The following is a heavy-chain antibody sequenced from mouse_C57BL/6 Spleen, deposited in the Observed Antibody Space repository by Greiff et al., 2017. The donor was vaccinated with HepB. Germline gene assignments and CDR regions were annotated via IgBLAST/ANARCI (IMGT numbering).Heavy chain of an antibody. CDR1: GYTFTSYW. CDR3: ARADYEGLFAY. J-gene: IGHJ3*01. Sequence: VQLQQPGAELVRPGSSVKLSCNASGYTFTSYWLDWVNQRPEQGLEWIGNIYPSDSETHYNQKFKDKATLTVDKSSSTAYMQLSSLTSEDSAVYYCARADYEGLFAYWGQGTLVTVSA. CDR2: IYPSDSET. D-gene: IGHD2-4*01. V-gene: IGHV1-61*01.